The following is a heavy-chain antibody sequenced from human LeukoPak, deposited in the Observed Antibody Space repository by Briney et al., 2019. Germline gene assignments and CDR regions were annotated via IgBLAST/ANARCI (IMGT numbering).Heavy chain of an antibody. CDR2: IYYSGRT. CDR1: GDSVSRSDSY. D-gene: IGHD3-22*01. Sequence: SETLSLTCSVSGDSVSRSDSYWDWIRQPPGKGLEWIGTIYYSGRTYYSPSLKGRVTMSVDPSNNQFSLNLRSVTAADTAVYYCARRRYYDGSGYLEWGQGTLLGVSS. J-gene: IGHJ1*01. CDR3: ARRRYYDGSGYLE. V-gene: IGHV4-39*01.